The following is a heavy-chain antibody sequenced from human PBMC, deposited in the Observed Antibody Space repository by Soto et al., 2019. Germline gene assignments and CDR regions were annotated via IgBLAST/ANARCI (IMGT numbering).Heavy chain of an antibody. J-gene: IGHJ4*02. D-gene: IGHD5-18*01. V-gene: IGHV3-9*01. CDR1: GFTFDDYA. CDR2: ISWNSGNI. Sequence: PGGSLRLSCAASGFTFDDYAMYWVRQVLGKGLEWVSSISWNSGNIGYADSVKGRFTTSRDNAENSLYLQMNSLRPEDTALYYCVRSKGGYSYGTPFDYWGQGTLVTGS. CDR3: VRSKGGYSYGTPFDY.